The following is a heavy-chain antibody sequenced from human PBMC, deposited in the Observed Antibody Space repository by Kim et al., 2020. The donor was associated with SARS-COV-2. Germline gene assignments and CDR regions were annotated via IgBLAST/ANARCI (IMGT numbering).Heavy chain of an antibody. Sequence: ASVKVSCKVSGYTLTELSMHWVRQAPGKGLEWMGGFDPEDGETIYAQKFQGRVTMTEDTSTDTAYMELSSLRSEDTAVYYCATDSGSYRGWLQWGYYYYYGMDVWGQGTTVTVSS. CDR3: ATDSGSYRGWLQWGYYYYYGMDV. V-gene: IGHV1-24*01. D-gene: IGHD1-26*01. J-gene: IGHJ6*02. CDR2: FDPEDGET. CDR1: GYTLTELS.